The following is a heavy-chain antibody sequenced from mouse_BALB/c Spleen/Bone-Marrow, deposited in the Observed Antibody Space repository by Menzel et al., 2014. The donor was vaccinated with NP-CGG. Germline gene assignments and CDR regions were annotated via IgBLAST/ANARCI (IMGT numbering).Heavy chain of an antibody. CDR1: GYTFTSYI. CDR2: INPYNDGT. Sequence: VQLQQSGPELVKPGASVKMSCKASGYTFTSYILHWVKQKPGQGLEWIGYINPYNDGTKYNEKFKGKATLTSDKFSSATYMELSSLTSEDSAVYYCARGGGHYFDYWGQGTTLTVSP. V-gene: IGHV1-14*01. CDR3: ARGGGHYFDY. J-gene: IGHJ2*01.